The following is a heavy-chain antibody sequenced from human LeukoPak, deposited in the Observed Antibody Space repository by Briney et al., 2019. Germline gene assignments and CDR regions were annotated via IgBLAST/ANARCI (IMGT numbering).Heavy chain of an antibody. J-gene: IGHJ6*03. CDR2: INPSGGST. CDR1: GYTFTSYY. V-gene: IGHV1-46*01. Sequence: ASVKVSCKASGYTFTSYYMHWVRQAPGQGLEWMGIINPSGGSTSYAQKFQGRVTMTRDMSTSTVYMELSSLRSEDTAVYYCARNGDSPPYYYYYMDVWGKGTTVTVSS. CDR3: ARNGDSPPYYYYYMDV. D-gene: IGHD4-17*01.